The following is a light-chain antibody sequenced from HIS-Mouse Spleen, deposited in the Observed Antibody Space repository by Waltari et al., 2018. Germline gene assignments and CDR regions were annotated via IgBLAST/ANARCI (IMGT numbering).Light chain of an antibody. CDR2: KDS. Sequence: SYELTQPPSVSVSPGQTARITCPGDALPKQYAYWYQQKPGQAPVLVIYKDSERPSGIPERFSGSSSGTTVTLTISGVQAEYEADYYCQSADSSGTYRVFGGGTKLTVL. CDR3: QSADSSGTYRV. V-gene: IGLV3-25*03. J-gene: IGLJ3*02. CDR1: ALPKQY.